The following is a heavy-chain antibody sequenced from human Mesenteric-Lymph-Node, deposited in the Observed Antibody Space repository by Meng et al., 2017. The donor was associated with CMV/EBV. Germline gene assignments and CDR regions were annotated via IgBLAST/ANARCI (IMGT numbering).Heavy chain of an antibody. CDR1: GGTLSRDA. V-gene: IGHV1-69*04. Sequence: GGTLSRDAISWVRQAPGEGLEWMGRIVPSLGIANYARKFKGRVTITADKSTSTAYMELSSLRAEDTAVYYCARGNCSGGRCYPSFDYWGQGTLVTVSS. J-gene: IGHJ4*02. CDR2: IVPSLGIA. CDR3: ARGNCSGGRCYPSFDY. D-gene: IGHD2-15*01.